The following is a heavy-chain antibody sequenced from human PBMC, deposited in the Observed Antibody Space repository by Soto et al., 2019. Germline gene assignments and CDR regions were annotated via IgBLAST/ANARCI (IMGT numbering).Heavy chain of an antibody. CDR1: GFTFSRYW. D-gene: IGHD2-15*01. V-gene: IGHV3-7*01. Sequence: PGGSLRLSCAASGFTFSRYWMTWVRQAPGKGLEWVANIKQDGSEIYYVDSVKGRFIISRDNAENSLYLQMNSLRAEDTAVYYCARDPVCSGGSCYDYWGQGTLVTVPS. J-gene: IGHJ4*02. CDR2: IKQDGSEI. CDR3: ARDPVCSGGSCYDY.